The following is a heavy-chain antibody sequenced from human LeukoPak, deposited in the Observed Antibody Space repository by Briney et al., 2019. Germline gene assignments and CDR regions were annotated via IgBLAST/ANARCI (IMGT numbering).Heavy chain of an antibody. J-gene: IGHJ3*02. CDR2: IKQDGSDK. CDR3: AKGVADCSGGSCYSEGAFDI. V-gene: IGHV3-7*03. CDR1: GLTFRNYW. D-gene: IGHD2-15*01. Sequence: GGSLRLSCAASGLTFRNYWMSWVRQAPGKVLEWVANIKQDGSDKFYVDSVNGRLTISRDNAKNSLYLQMNSLRAEDMALYYCAKGVADCSGGSCYSEGAFDIWGQGTMVTVSS.